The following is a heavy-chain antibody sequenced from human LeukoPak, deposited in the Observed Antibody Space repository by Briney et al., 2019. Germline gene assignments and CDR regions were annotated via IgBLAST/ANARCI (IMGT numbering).Heavy chain of an antibody. D-gene: IGHD1-1*01. CDR1: GFTFSNYA. CDR2: ISGSGGST. J-gene: IGHJ5*02. CDR3: ARDRLQLQS. Sequence: GGSLRLSCAASGFTFSNYAMSWVRQAPGKGLEWVSTISGSGGSTYYADSVKGQFTISRDNSKNTLYLQMNSLRAEDTAVYYCARDRLQLQSWGQGTLVTVSS. V-gene: IGHV3-23*01.